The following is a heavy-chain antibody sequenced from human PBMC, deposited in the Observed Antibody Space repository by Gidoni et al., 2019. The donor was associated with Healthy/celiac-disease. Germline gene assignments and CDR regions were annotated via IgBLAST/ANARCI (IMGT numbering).Heavy chain of an antibody. CDR2: ISWNSGSI. J-gene: IGHJ4*02. Sequence: EVQLVESGGGLVQPGRSLRLSCAASGFTFDDYAMHWVRQAPGKGLGWVSGISWNSGSIGYADSVKGRFTISRDNAKNSLYLQMNSLRAEDTALYYCAKDRANYYGSGKDYWGQGTLVTVSS. CDR1: GFTFDDYA. CDR3: AKDRANYYGSGKDY. V-gene: IGHV3-9*01. D-gene: IGHD3-10*01.